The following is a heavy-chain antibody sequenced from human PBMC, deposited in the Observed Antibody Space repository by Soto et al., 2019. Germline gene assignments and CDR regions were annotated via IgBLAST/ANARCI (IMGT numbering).Heavy chain of an antibody. V-gene: IGHV4-31*03. J-gene: IGHJ5*02. CDR1: GGSSSSGGYC. CDR3: ARAGGYYGSGRDLNWFDP. CDR2: IYYSGST. Sequence: TLPHTCTVSGGSSSSGGYCWSWIRKHPGKGLEWIGYIYYSGSTYYNPSLKSRVTISVDTSKSQFSLKLSSVTAADTAVYYCARAGGYYGSGRDLNWFDPWGQGTLVTVSS. D-gene: IGHD3-10*01.